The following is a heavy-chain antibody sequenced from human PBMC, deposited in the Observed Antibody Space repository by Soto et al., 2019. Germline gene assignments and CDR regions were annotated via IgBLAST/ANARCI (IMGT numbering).Heavy chain of an antibody. CDR1: GFTFSDYY. V-gene: IGHV3-72*01. D-gene: IGHD1-26*01. J-gene: IGHJ4*02. Sequence: EVQLVESGGGLVQPGGSLRLSCAASGFTFSDYYMDWVRQVPGKGLEWIGRTRNKANSYATEYVASVKGRFSISRDDSKDSMYLTMNSLKTEDTAVSYCARDTGGSYDYWGQGALVTVSS. CDR2: TRNKANSYAT. CDR3: ARDTGGSYDY.